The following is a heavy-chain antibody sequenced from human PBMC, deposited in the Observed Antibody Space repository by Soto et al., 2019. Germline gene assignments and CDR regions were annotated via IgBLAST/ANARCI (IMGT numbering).Heavy chain of an antibody. D-gene: IGHD3-3*01. CDR1: GDSISTFY. J-gene: IGHJ4*02. CDR3: ARVRSNLFDY. V-gene: IGHV4-59*01. Sequence: LSLTCTVSGDSISTFYWSWIRQPPGKGLEWIGYIHYSGSNNYNPSLKSQVIISVATSKNQFSLKLSSVTASDTAVYFCARVRSNLFDYWGQGTLVTVSS. CDR2: IHYSGSN.